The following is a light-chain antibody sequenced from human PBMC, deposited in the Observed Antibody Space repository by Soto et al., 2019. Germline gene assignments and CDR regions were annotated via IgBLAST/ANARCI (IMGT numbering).Light chain of an antibody. CDR2: SNN. CDR3: AAWDDSLNGVV. V-gene: IGLV1-44*01. J-gene: IGLJ2*01. CDR1: SSNIGSNT. Sequence: QSVLTQPPSASGTPGQRVTISCSGSSSNIGSNTVNWYQQLPGTAPKLLIYSNNQRPSGVPDRFSGSKSGTSASLAISGLQSVDQADYYCAAWDDSLNGVVFGGGTELTVL.